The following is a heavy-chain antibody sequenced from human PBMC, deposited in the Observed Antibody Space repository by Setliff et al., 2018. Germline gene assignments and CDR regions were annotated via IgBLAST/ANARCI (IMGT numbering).Heavy chain of an antibody. J-gene: IGHJ4*02. D-gene: IGHD1-1*01. V-gene: IGHV4-39*07. Sequence: SETLSLTCTVSCGSISSSSHYWGWIRQPPGKGLEWIGSIYYTGSTYYNPSLKSRVTMSVDTSKRQFSLKLGSATAADTAVYYCARDMGQPYYFESWGLGTLVTVSS. CDR3: ARDMGQPYYFES. CDR2: IYYTGST. CDR1: CGSISSSSHY.